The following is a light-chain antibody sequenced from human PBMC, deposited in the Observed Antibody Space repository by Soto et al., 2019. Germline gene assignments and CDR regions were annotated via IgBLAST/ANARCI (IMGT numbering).Light chain of an antibody. Sequence: DIVMTQSPLSLPVTPGEPASISCRSSQSRLHSNGYNYLDWYLQKPGQSPQLLIYLGSNRASGVPDRFSGSGSGTDFTLKISRVEAEDVGVYYCMQALQTPGFGQGTKVEIK. CDR3: MQALQTPG. CDR1: QSRLHSNGYNY. J-gene: IGKJ1*01. V-gene: IGKV2-28*01. CDR2: LGS.